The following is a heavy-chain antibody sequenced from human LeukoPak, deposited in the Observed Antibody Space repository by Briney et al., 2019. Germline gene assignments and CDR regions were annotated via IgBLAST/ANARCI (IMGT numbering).Heavy chain of an antibody. CDR1: GGTFSRYS. Sequence: SETLSLTCAFYGGTFSRYSWNWIRQSPGKGLERIGEINPSGTTTYNPSLTSRATISMDTSKSQFSLKLASVTAADTAVYYCARKHPRTNIVGAVPRHWFDPWGQGTLVTVSS. D-gene: IGHD1-26*01. V-gene: IGHV4-34*01. J-gene: IGHJ5*02. CDR2: INPSGTT. CDR3: ARKHPRTNIVGAVPRHWFDP.